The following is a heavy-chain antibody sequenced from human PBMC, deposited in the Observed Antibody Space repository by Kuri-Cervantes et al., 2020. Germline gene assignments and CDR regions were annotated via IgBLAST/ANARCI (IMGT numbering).Heavy chain of an antibody. V-gene: IGHV4-34*01. Sequence: SETLSLTCAVYVESFSGYSWTWIRQPPGKGLEWIGEVNHSGSTNYNPSLKSRVTISVDTSKNQFSLRLSSVTAADTAVYYCARGRRGSSWNYFDYWGQGTLVTVSS. CDR1: VESFSGYS. CDR2: VNHSGST. J-gene: IGHJ4*02. D-gene: IGHD6-13*01. CDR3: ARGRRGSSWNYFDY.